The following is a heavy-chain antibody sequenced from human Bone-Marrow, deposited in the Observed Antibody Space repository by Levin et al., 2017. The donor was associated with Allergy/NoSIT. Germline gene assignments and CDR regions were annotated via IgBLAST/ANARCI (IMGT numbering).Heavy chain of an antibody. Sequence: GESLKISCAASGFSLSNAWMNWVRQAPGKGLEWVGRVTSKPDGAATDYAAPGKGRFTISRDDSTNTLYLQMNSLKVEDSALYFCATQFQWWGQGTLVTVSS. CDR2: VTSKPDGAAT. J-gene: IGHJ4*02. D-gene: IGHD6-19*01. CDR3: ATQFQW. CDR1: GFSLSNAW. V-gene: IGHV3-15*01.